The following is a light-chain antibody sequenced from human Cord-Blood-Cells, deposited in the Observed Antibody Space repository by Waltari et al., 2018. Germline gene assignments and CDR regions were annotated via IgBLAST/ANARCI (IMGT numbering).Light chain of an antibody. J-gene: IGKJ3*01. CDR3: QQYDNLPPFT. CDR1: QDISNY. CDR2: DAS. V-gene: IGKV1-33*01. Sequence: DIQMTQSPSYLSASVGDRVTIACQASQDISNYLNRYQQKPGKAPKLLIYDASNLETGVPSRFSGSGSGTDFTFTISSLQPEDIATYYCQQYDNLPPFTFGPGTKVDIK.